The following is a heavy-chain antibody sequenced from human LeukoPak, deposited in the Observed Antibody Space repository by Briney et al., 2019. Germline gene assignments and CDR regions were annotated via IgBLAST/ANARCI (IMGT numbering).Heavy chain of an antibody. D-gene: IGHD3-16*01. J-gene: IGHJ4*02. Sequence: PGGSLRLSCATSGFTFNNYAMTWVRQAPGEGLEWVSTISGSGAATYYADSVKGRFTISRDNSKNTMYLQMTSLRAEDTAVYYCAKQPLNDYIWENWGQGTLVTVSS. CDR1: GFTFNNYA. V-gene: IGHV3-23*01. CDR3: AKQPLNDYIWEN. CDR2: ISGSGAAT.